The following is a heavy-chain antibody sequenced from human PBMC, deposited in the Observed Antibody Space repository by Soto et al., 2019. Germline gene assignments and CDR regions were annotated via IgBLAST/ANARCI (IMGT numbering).Heavy chain of an antibody. Sequence: SETLSLTCTVSGGSISSGGYYWSWIRQHPGKGLEWIGYIYYSGSTYYNPSLKSRVTISVDTSKNQFSLKLGSVTAADTAVYCCARVLSSSWKGDAFDIWGQGTMVTVSS. CDR3: ARVLSSSWKGDAFDI. CDR2: IYYSGST. J-gene: IGHJ3*02. CDR1: GGSISSGGYY. V-gene: IGHV4-31*03. D-gene: IGHD6-13*01.